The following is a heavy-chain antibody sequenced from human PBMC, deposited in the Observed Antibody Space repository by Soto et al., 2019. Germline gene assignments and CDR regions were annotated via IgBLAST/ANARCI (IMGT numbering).Heavy chain of an antibody. CDR1: GFTFSNYA. CDR2: ISGSGGST. Sequence: HPGGSPRLSCAASGFTFSNYAMSWVRQAPGKGLEWVSAISGSGGSTYYAQKFQGRVTITADKSKSTAYMELSSLRSEDTAVYYCARVLKGGPYSSLYYYMDVWGKGTTVTVSS. CDR3: ARVLKGGPYSSLYYYMDV. V-gene: IGHV3-23*01. D-gene: IGHD6-13*01. J-gene: IGHJ6*03.